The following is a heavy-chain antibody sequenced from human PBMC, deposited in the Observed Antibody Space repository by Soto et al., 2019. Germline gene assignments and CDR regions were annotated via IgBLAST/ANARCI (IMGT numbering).Heavy chain of an antibody. J-gene: IGHJ6*02. CDR3: AGGCSGGSCYSQNYYYGMDV. CDR2: ISGSGGST. D-gene: IGHD2-15*01. Sequence: EVQLVESGGGLIQPGGSLRLSCAASGFTVSSNYMSWVRQAPGKGLEWVSAISGSGGSTYYADSVKGRFTISRDNSKNTLYLQMNSLRAEDTAVYYCAGGCSGGSCYSQNYYYGMDVWGQGTTVTVSS. V-gene: IGHV3-23*04. CDR1: GFTVSSNY.